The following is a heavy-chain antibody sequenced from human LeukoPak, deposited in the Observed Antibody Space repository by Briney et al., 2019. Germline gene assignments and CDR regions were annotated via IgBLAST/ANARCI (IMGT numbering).Heavy chain of an antibody. CDR3: ARDLPYCGGDCPPDY. V-gene: IGHV4-59*01. CDR2: IYYSGST. Sequence: PSETLSLTCTVSGGSISSYYWSWIRQPPGKGLEWIGYIYYSGSTNYNPSLKSRVTISVDTSKNQFSLKLSSVTAADTAVYYCARDLPYCGGDCPPDYWGQGTLVTVS. CDR1: GGSISSYY. J-gene: IGHJ4*02. D-gene: IGHD2-21*01.